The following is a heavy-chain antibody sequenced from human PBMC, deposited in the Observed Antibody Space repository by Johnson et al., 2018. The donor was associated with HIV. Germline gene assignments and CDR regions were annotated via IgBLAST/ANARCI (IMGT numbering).Heavy chain of an antibody. CDR2: IRYDGSNK. V-gene: IGHV3-30*02. Sequence: QMLLVESGGGVVQPGGSLRLSCAASGFTFSSYGMHWVRQAPGKGLEWVAFIRYDGSNKYYADSVKGRFTISRDNSKNTLYLQMNSLRAEDTAVYYSAKGDCSGGSCYSFTDAFESWGQGTMVTVSS. CDR3: AKGDCSGGSCYSFTDAFES. D-gene: IGHD2-15*01. CDR1: GFTFSSYG. J-gene: IGHJ3*02.